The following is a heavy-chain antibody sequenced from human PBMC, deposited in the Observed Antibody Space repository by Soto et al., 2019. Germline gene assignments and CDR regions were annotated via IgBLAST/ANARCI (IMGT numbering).Heavy chain of an antibody. CDR1: GFTFSGSV. J-gene: IGHJ4*02. CDR2: IRSKANNYAT. D-gene: IGHD3-22*01. CDR3: VPYDSSGYPVHLDY. V-gene: IGHV3-73*01. Sequence: EVQLVESGGGLVQPGGFLKLSCAASGFTFSGSVMHWVRQASGKGLEWVGRIRSKANNYATAYAASVKGRFTISRDDSKNTAYLQMNSLKTEDTAVYYCVPYDSSGYPVHLDYWGQGTLVTVSS.